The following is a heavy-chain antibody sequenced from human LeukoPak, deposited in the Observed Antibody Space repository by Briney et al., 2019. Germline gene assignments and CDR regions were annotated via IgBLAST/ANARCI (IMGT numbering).Heavy chain of an antibody. Sequence: GGSLRLSCAASGFTFSRYAMSWVRQAPGKGLEWVSSISSSGGSTYYADSVKGRFTISRDNSKNTLYLQMNSLRAEDTAIYYCAKPAAANNYLDVSGYYFAFDYWGQGTLVTVSS. V-gene: IGHV3-23*01. CDR2: ISSSGGST. J-gene: IGHJ4*02. CDR1: GFTFSRYA. D-gene: IGHD3-22*01. CDR3: AKPAAANNYLDVSGYYFAFDY.